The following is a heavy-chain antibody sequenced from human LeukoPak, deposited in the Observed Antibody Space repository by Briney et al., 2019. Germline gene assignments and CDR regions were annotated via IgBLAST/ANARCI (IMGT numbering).Heavy chain of an antibody. Sequence: SVKVSCKASGGTFSSYAISWVRQAPGQGLEWMGGIIPIFGTANYAQKFQGRVTITADESTSTAYMELSSLRSEDTAVYYCATAGDYYYGSGSYYHFDYWGQGTLVTVSS. CDR1: GGTFSSYA. J-gene: IGHJ4*02. D-gene: IGHD3-10*01. V-gene: IGHV1-69*13. CDR2: IIPIFGTA. CDR3: ATAGDYYYGSGSYYHFDY.